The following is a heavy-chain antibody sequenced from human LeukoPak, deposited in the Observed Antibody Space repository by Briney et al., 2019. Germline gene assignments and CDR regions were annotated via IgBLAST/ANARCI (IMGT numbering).Heavy chain of an antibody. CDR3: ARAYYGSGSYYNFPGY. D-gene: IGHD3-10*01. V-gene: IGHV1-18*01. CDR2: IRPYNGNT. J-gene: IGHJ4*02. Sequence: ASVRVSCKASGYTFYSYGLSWVRQAPGQGLEWMGWIRPYNGNTNFAQRFQGRVTMTADASTSTAYMELRSLTSDDTAVYYCARAYYGSGSYYNFPGYWGQGTLVTVSS. CDR1: GYTFYSYG.